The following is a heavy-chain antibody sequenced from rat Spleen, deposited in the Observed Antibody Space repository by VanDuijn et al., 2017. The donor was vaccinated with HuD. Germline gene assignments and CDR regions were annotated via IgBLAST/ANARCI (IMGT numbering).Heavy chain of an antibody. Sequence: EVQLVESGGALVQPGESLELSCAASGFTFSDYYMAWVRQAPKKGLEWFASISYEGTSTYYPDSVKGRFTISRDNAQNTLYLQMNSLRSEDTATYYCTREGNSGYDYWGQGVMVTVSS. D-gene: IGHD4-3*01. V-gene: IGHV5-22*01. J-gene: IGHJ2*01. CDR2: ISYEGTST. CDR3: TREGNSGYDY. CDR1: GFTFSDYY.